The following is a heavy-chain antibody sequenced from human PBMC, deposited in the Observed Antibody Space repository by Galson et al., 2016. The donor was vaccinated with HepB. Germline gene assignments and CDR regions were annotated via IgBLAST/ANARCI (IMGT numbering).Heavy chain of an antibody. D-gene: IGHD4-11*01. V-gene: IGHV3-66*01. CDR1: GFTVGNNY. J-gene: IGHJ6*02. Sequence: SLRLSCAASGFTVGNNYMSWVRQVPGKGLEWASGIYSGGGTYYADSVKGRFTISSDKTKNTLYLQLNSLRAEDTAVYYCQTTNYYNGLDVWGQGTTVTVSS. CDR3: QTTNYYNGLDV. CDR2: IYSGGGT.